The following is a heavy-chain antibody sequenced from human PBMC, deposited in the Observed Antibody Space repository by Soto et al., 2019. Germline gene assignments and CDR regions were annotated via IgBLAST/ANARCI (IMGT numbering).Heavy chain of an antibody. D-gene: IGHD6-19*01. J-gene: IGHJ4*02. Sequence: SETLSVTCTVSGASISSYYWTWIRQPPGKGLEWIGYIYYSGGTNYNPSLKSRVTISIDTSKNQFSLKLSSVTAADTAVYYCARDYSGASTFDYWGQGTLVTV. V-gene: IGHV4-59*01. CDR1: GASISSYY. CDR2: IYYSGGT. CDR3: ARDYSGASTFDY.